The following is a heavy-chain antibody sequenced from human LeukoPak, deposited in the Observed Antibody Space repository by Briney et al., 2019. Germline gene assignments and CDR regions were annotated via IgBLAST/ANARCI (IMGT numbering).Heavy chain of an antibody. CDR1: GFTVSSKY. Sequence: GGSLRLSYAASGFTVSSKYMSWVRQAPGKGLEWVSVLYAGGSTYYADSVKGRFTISRDNSKNTLYLQMNSLRADDTAVYYCARGKDASGNLLDYWGQETLVTVSS. CDR2: LYAGGST. V-gene: IGHV3-53*01. J-gene: IGHJ4*02. CDR3: ARGKDASGNLLDY. D-gene: IGHD3-10*01.